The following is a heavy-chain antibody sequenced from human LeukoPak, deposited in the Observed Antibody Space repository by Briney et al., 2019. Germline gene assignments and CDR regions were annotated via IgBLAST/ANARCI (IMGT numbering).Heavy chain of an antibody. CDR3: ASYSGSYSSDFDY. CDR1: GYTFTGYY. Sequence: ASLKVSCKASGYTFTGYYMHWVRQTPGQGLEWMGWINPNSGGTNYAQKFQGRVTMTRDTSISTAYMELSRLRSDDTAMYYCASYSGSYSSDFDYWGQGTLVTVSS. J-gene: IGHJ4*02. V-gene: IGHV1-2*02. CDR2: INPNSGGT. D-gene: IGHD1-26*01.